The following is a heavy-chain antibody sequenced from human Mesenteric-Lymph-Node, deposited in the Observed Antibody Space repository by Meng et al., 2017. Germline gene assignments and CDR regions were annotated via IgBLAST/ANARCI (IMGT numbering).Heavy chain of an antibody. CDR1: CGPITSTNW. CDR3: ANLWSGYYIRDY. D-gene: IGHD3-3*01. Sequence: QLRLQESGPGPVKPSETLSRTGTVSCGPITSTNWWSWVRQAPGKGPEWIGEIYHDGSTNYNPSLRSRVTISVDKSNNEFFLKLTSVTAADTAVYYCANLWSGYYIRDYWGQGTLVTVSS. CDR2: IYHDGST. V-gene: IGHV4-4*02. J-gene: IGHJ4*02.